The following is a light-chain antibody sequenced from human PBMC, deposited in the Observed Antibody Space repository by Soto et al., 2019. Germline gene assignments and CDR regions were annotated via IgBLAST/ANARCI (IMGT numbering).Light chain of an antibody. CDR2: EVN. CDR1: SSDVGGYNY. Sequence: LTQPPSASGSPGQSVAISCTGTSSDVGGYNYVSWYQQHPGKAPKLMIYEVNKRPSGVPDRFSGSKSGNTASLTVSGLQAEDEADYYCSSYAGSRNVFGSGTKLTV. V-gene: IGLV2-8*01. CDR3: SSYAGSRNV. J-gene: IGLJ1*01.